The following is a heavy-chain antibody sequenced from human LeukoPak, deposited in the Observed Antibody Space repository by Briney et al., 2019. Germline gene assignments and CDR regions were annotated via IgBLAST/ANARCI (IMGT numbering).Heavy chain of an antibody. CDR2: INHSGST. V-gene: IGHV4-34*01. CDR3: ARDHYDFWSGYYAYYFDY. J-gene: IGHJ4*02. CDR1: GGSLSGYY. D-gene: IGHD3-3*01. Sequence: PSETLSLTCAVYGGSLSGYYWSWIRQPPGKGLEWIGEINHSGSTNYNPSLKSRVTISVDTSKNQFSLKLSSVTAADTAVYYCARDHYDFWSGYYAYYFDYWGQGTLVTVSS.